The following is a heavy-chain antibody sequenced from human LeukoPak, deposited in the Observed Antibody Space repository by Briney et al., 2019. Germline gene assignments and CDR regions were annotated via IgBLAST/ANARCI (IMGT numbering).Heavy chain of an antibody. CDR3: AKGWYFDL. CDR2: ISGSGGNT. V-gene: IGHV3-64*04. CDR1: GFTFSSYA. J-gene: IGHJ2*01. Sequence: GGSLRLSCSASGFTFSSYAMHWVRQAPGKGLEYVSAISGSGGNTYYADSVKGRFTISRDNSKNTLYLQMNSLRAEDTAVYYCAKGWYFDLWGRGTLVTVSS.